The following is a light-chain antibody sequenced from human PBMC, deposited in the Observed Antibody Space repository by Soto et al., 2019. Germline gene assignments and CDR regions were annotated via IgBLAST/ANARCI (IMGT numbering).Light chain of an antibody. Sequence: QSALTQPASVSGSPGQSITISCTGTSSDIGGYNFVSWYQHHPGRAPKLMIYEVSNRLSGVSNRFSGSKSGDTASLTISGLQAEDEADYYCTSYRTTTTLLYVFGTGTKVTVL. CDR1: SSDIGGYNF. CDR3: TSYRTTTTLLYV. CDR2: EVS. V-gene: IGLV2-14*01. J-gene: IGLJ1*01.